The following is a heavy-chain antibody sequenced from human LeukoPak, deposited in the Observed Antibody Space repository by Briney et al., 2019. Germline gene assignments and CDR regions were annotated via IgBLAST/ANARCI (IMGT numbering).Heavy chain of an antibody. V-gene: IGHV3-30*02. D-gene: IGHD6-6*01. Sequence: GGSLRLSCAASGFTFSSYGMHWVRQAPGKGLEWVAFIRYDGSNKYYADSVKGRFTISRDNSKNTLYLQMNSLRAEDTAVYYCARDWGYSSSTYYFDSWGQGTLVTVSS. CDR3: ARDWGYSSSTYYFDS. J-gene: IGHJ4*02. CDR1: GFTFSSYG. CDR2: IRYDGSNK.